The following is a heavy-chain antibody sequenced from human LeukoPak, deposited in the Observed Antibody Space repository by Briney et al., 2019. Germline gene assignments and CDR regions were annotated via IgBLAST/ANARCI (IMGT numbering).Heavy chain of an antibody. D-gene: IGHD5-24*01. CDR1: GFTFTSYW. V-gene: IGHV3-7*05. CDR3: ARGRTHGF. CDR2: INQDGSEK. J-gene: IGHJ4*02. Sequence: GGSLRLSSAASGFTFTSYWMSWVRQSPGKGLVWVANINQDGSEKYYVDSVKGRFTISRDNAKNSVYLQVNSLRAEDTAVYYCARGRTHGFWGQGTLVTVSS.